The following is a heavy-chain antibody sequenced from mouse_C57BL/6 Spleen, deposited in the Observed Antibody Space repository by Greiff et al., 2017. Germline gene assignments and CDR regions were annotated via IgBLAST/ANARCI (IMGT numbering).Heavy chain of an antibody. CDR2: ILPGSGST. CDR3: ARVPYYYGSPYFDY. CDR1: GYTFTGYW. J-gene: IGHJ2*01. Sequence: VHLVESGAELMKPGASVKLSCKATGYTFTGYWIEWVKQRPGHGLEWIGEILPGSGSTNYNEKFTGKATFTADTSSNTAYMQLSSLTTEDSAIYYCARVPYYYGSPYFDYWGQGTTLTVSS. D-gene: IGHD1-1*01. V-gene: IGHV1-9*01.